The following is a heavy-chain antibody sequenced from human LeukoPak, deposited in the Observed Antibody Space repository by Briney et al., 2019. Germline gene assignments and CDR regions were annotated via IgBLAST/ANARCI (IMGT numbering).Heavy chain of an antibody. V-gene: IGHV4-38-2*02. CDR2: IYHSGST. D-gene: IGHD3-10*01. CDR1: GYSISSGYY. J-gene: IGHJ4*02. CDR3: ARDRVMVRGVIIDY. Sequence: SETLSLTCTVSGYSISSGYYWGWIRQPPGKGLEWIGSIYHSGSTYYNPSLKSRVTISVDTSKNQFSLKLSSVTAADTAVYYCARDRVMVRGVIIDYWGQGTLVTVSS.